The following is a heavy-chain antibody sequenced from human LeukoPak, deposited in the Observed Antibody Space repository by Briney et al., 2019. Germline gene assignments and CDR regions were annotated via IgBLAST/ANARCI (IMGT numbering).Heavy chain of an antibody. D-gene: IGHD3-10*01. CDR1: GFTFNNYW. Sequence: GGSLRLSCAASGFTFNNYWMHWVRQAPGKGLVWVSRINSDGSGTSYADSVKGRFTISRDNAKNTLYLQMNSLRVEDTALYYCARLGSGPGYYFDYWGQGTLVTVSS. V-gene: IGHV3-74*01. CDR3: ARLGSGPGYYFDY. CDR2: INSDGSGT. J-gene: IGHJ4*02.